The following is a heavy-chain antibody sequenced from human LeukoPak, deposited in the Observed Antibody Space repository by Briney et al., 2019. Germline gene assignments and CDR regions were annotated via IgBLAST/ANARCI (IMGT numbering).Heavy chain of an antibody. CDR3: ASSDTQDTTTVTYGWFDP. V-gene: IGHV1-69*06. J-gene: IGHJ5*02. D-gene: IGHD4-17*01. CDR2: IIPIFGTA. Sequence: SVKVSCKASGRTFNIYAISWVRQAPGRGLEWMGGIIPIFGTANYAQKLQGRVTITADKSTSTAYMELSSLRSEDTAVYYCASSDTQDTTTVTYGWFDPSGQGTLGTVSS. CDR1: GRTFNIYA.